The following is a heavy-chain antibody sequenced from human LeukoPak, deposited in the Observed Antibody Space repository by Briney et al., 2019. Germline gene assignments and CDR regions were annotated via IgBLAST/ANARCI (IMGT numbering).Heavy chain of an antibody. Sequence: GGSLRLSCAASGFTFSSYGMHWVRQAPGKGLEWVAVISYDGSNKYYADSVKGRFTISRDNSKNTLYLQMNSLRAEDTAVYYCAKGAFSGSYHGDWGQGTLVTVSS. J-gene: IGHJ4*02. CDR3: AKGAFSGSYHGD. CDR2: ISYDGSNK. CDR1: GFTFSSYG. V-gene: IGHV3-30*18. D-gene: IGHD1-26*01.